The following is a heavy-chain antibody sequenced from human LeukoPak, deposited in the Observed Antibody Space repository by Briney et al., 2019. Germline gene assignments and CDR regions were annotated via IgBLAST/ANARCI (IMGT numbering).Heavy chain of an antibody. D-gene: IGHD1-26*01. V-gene: IGHV3-30*04. CDR1: GFIFNMYA. Sequence: GGSLRLSCGASGFIFNMYAIHWVRQAPGKGLEWVAVISYDGSDEHYADFVKGRFIISRDSSKDTLSLQMNSLRPEDTAVYFCAREGQWEPHSPSNYHYMDVWGRGTTVTVSS. CDR3: AREGQWEPHSPSNYHYMDV. CDR2: ISYDGSDE. J-gene: IGHJ6*03.